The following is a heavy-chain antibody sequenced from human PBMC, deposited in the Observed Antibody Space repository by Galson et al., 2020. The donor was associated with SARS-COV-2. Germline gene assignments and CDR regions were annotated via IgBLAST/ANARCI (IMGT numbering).Heavy chain of an antibody. CDR2: ISAHGPDT. V-gene: IGHV3-23*01. J-gene: IGHJ5*02. D-gene: IGHD5-12*01. CDR1: GFTFSNYA. CDR3: MAPPFDP. Sequence: GGSLRLSCVASGFTFSNYAMTWVRQAPGKGLEWVSTISAHGPDTFYADSVKGRFTIARDNSKNMVYLQMNVLTVDDTAMYYCMAPPFDPWGQGSLVTVSS.